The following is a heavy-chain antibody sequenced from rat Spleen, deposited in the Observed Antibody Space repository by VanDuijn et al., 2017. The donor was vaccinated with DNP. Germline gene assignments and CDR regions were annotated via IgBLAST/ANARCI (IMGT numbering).Heavy chain of an antibody. D-gene: IGHD1-10*01. Sequence: EVRLVESGGDLVQPGRSLKLSCAASGFTFSGYYMAWVRQAPTKGLEWVAYITSSGGSTYYPDSVKGRFTISRDNAKDTQYLHMDSLRSEDTATYYCARIDNNPFDYWGQGVMVTVSS. V-gene: IGHV5S13*01. CDR3: ARIDNNPFDY. J-gene: IGHJ2*01. CDR1: GFTFSGYY. CDR2: ITSSGGST.